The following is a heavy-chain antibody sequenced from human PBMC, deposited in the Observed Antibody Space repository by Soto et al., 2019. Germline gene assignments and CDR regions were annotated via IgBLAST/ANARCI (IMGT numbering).Heavy chain of an antibody. CDR2: IYYSGST. CDR3: ARAGLGDGSDY. Sequence: SETLSLTCTVSGGSVSXGSYXWSWIRQPPWKGLEWIGYIYYSGSTKYNPSLKSRVTISVDTSKNQFSLKLSSLTAADTAVYYCARAGLGDGSDYWGQGTLVTVSS. CDR1: GGSVSXGSYX. J-gene: IGHJ4*02. V-gene: IGHV4-61*01. D-gene: IGHD1-26*01.